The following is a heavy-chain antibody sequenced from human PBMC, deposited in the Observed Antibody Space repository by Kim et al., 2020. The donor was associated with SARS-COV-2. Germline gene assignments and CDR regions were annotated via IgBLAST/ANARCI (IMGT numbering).Heavy chain of an antibody. CDR2: ISGSGRST. Sequence: GGTLRLSCVASGLTFSSYAMSWVRQAPGKGLEWVSGISGSGRSTYYADSVKGRFTISRDNSKNTLYLQVSSLRAQDTAVYYCAKGAPIYFDYWGQGTLVTVSS. D-gene: IGHD3-3*01. CDR3: AKGAPIYFDY. J-gene: IGHJ4*02. V-gene: IGHV3-23*01. CDR1: GLTFSSYA.